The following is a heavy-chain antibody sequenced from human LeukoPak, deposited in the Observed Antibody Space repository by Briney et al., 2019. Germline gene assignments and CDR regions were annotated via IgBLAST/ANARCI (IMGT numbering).Heavy chain of an antibody. J-gene: IGHJ6*03. CDR2: IYSGGST. V-gene: IGHV3-66*01. D-gene: IGHD5-18*01. CDR1: GFTVSSNY. CDR3: ARVDVDTSWRRVDYYYYMDV. Sequence: PGGSLRLSCAASGFTVSSNYMSWVRQAPGKGLEWVSVIYSGGSTYYADSVKGRFTISRDNSKNTLYLQMNSLRAEDTAVYYCARVDVDTSWRRVDYYYYMDVWGKGTTVTISS.